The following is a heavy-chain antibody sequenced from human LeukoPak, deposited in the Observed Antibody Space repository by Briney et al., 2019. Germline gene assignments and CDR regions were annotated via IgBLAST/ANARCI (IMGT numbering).Heavy chain of an antibody. CDR3: ARDYYYDSSGPTH. Sequence: GGSLRLSCAASGFTFSDYYMSWIRQAPGKGLEWVSYISSSGSTIYYADSVKGRFTFSRDSAKNSLYLQMNSLRAEDTAVYYCARDYYYDSSGPTHWGQGTLVTVSS. CDR2: ISSSGSTI. J-gene: IGHJ4*02. CDR1: GFTFSDYY. V-gene: IGHV3-11*01. D-gene: IGHD3-22*01.